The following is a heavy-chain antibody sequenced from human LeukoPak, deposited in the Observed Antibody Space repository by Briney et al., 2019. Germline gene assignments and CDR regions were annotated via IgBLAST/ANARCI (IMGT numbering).Heavy chain of an antibody. CDR2: INSDGSST. D-gene: IGHD5-24*01. CDR3: ARVGDGYNSPFDY. Sequence: PGGSLRLSCAASGFTFSSYWMHWVRQAPGKGLVWVSRINSDGSSTSYADSVKGRFTISRDNAKNTLYLQMNSLRAEDTAVYYRARVGDGYNSPFDYWGQGTLVTVSS. J-gene: IGHJ4*02. CDR1: GFTFSSYW. V-gene: IGHV3-74*01.